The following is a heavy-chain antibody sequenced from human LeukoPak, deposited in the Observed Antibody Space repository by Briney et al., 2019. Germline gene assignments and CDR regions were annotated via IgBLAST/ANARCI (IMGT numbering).Heavy chain of an antibody. D-gene: IGHD4-11*01. CDR2: INPNSGVT. CDR3: ARAHMTTVTLGDY. J-gene: IGHJ4*02. CDR1: GYTLTDYY. V-gene: IGHV1-2*02. Sequence: ASVKVSCKASGYTLTDYYIHLVRQAPGQGLEWMGWINPNSGVTNYAQKFQGRVTLTRDTPISTAYMEVSRLRSDDTAVYYCARAHMTTVTLGDYWGQGSLVTVSS.